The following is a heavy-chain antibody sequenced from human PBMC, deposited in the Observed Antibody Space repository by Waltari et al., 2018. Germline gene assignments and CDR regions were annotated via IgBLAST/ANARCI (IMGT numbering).Heavy chain of an antibody. CDR1: GGSISSRSNY. D-gene: IGHD6-19*01. CDR3: ASVAGPVDY. Sequence: QLQLQESGPGLVKPSETLSLTCTVSGGSISSRSNYWGWLRQPPGKGLEWIGSIYYSGSTYYNPTLKSRVTISVDTSKNQFSLKLSSVTAADTAVYYCASVAGPVDYWGQGTLVTVSS. V-gene: IGHV4-39*01. J-gene: IGHJ4*02. CDR2: IYYSGST.